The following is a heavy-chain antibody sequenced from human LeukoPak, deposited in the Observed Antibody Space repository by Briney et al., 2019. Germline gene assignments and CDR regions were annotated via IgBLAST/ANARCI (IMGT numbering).Heavy chain of an antibody. V-gene: IGHV3-11*01. Sequence: GGSLRLSCAASGFTFSDYYMIWIRQAPGKGLEWVSYISSSGSTIYYADSVKGRFTISRDNAKNSLYLQMNSLRAEDTAVYYCARDPVLVGATPWDAFDIWGQGTMVTVSS. D-gene: IGHD1-26*01. CDR1: GFTFSDYY. CDR2: ISSSGSTI. J-gene: IGHJ3*02. CDR3: ARDPVLVGATPWDAFDI.